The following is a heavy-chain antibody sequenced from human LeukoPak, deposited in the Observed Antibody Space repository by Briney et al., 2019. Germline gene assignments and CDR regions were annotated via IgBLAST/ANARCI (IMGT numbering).Heavy chain of an antibody. CDR3: AKDQGYSYGSSSVDY. Sequence: GGSLRLSCAASGFTFSSYGMHWVRQAPGKGLEWVAVIPYDGSNKYYADSVKGRFTISRDNSKNTLYLQMNSLRAEDTAVYYCAKDQGYSYGSSSVDYWGQGTLVTVSS. J-gene: IGHJ4*02. V-gene: IGHV3-30*18. D-gene: IGHD5-18*01. CDR2: IPYDGSNK. CDR1: GFTFSSYG.